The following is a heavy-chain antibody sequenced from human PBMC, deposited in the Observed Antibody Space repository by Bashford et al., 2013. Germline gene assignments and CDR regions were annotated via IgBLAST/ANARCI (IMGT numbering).Heavy chain of an antibody. CDR1: GYTFTDYY. J-gene: IGHJ4*02. CDR2: INPSGGYT. CDR3: ARALSHSSGSDY. D-gene: IGHD3-22*01. V-gene: IGHV1-46*01. Sequence: ASVKVSCKASGYTFTDYYMHWVRQAPGQGLEWMGMINPSGGYTNYAQKFQGRITMTRDTSTSTVYMDLSSLRYEDTAVYYCARALSHSSGSDYWGQGTLVTVSS.